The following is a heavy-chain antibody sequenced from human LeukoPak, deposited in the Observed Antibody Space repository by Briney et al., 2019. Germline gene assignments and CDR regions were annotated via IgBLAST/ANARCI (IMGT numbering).Heavy chain of an antibody. J-gene: IGHJ6*02. Sequence: GGSLRLSCAASGFTVSSNYMSWVRQAPGKGLEWVSVIYSGGSTYYADSVKGRFTISRDNSKNTLYLQMNSLRAEDTAVYYCARASGKRTYYGMDVWGQGTTVTVSS. CDR2: IYSGGST. D-gene: IGHD2-15*01. CDR3: ARASGKRTYYGMDV. CDR1: GFTVSSNY. V-gene: IGHV3-66*01.